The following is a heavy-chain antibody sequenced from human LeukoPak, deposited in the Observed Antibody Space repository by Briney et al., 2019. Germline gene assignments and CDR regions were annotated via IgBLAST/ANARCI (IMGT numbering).Heavy chain of an antibody. CDR1: EYTFTGDY. J-gene: IGHJ5*02. CDR3: AREAIVVVVAATGWFDP. Sequence: GASVKVSCKASEYTFTGDYMHWVRQAPGQGLEWMGWINPRSGGTKYAQKFQGRVTMTRDTSINTAYMELSRLRSDDTAVYYCAREAIVVVVAATGWFDPWGQGTLVTVSS. V-gene: IGHV1-2*02. D-gene: IGHD2-15*01. CDR2: INPRSGGT.